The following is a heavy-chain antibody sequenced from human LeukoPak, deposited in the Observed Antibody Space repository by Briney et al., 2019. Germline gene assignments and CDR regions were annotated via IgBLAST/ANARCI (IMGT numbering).Heavy chain of an antibody. CDR1: GYSFTSYW. J-gene: IGHJ3*02. CDR3: ARQVRITGPEDAFDI. V-gene: IGHV5-51*01. Sequence: GESLKISCKGSGYSFTSYWIGWVRQMPGKGLEWMGIIYPGDSDTRYSPSFQGQVTISADKSISTAYLQWSSLKASDTAMYYCARQVRITGPEDAFDIWGQGTMVTVSS. CDR2: IYPGDSDT. D-gene: IGHD1-20*01.